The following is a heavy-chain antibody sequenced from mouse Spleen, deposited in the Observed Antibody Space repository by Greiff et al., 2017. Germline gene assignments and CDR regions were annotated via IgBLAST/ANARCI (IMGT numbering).Heavy chain of an antibody. CDR3: ARDYSYAIDY. V-gene: IGHV1-59*01. CDR1: GYTFTSYW. Sequence: VQLQQPGAELVRPGTSVKLSCKASGYTFTSYWMHWVKQRPGQGLEWIGVIDPSDSYTNYNQKFKGKATLTVDTSSSTAYMQLSSLTSEDSAVYYCARDYSYAIDYWGQGTTLTVSS. CDR2: IDPSDSYT. J-gene: IGHJ2*01. D-gene: IGHD2-12*01.